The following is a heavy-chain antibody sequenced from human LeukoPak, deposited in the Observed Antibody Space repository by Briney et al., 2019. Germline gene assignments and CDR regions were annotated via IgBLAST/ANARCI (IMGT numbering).Heavy chain of an antibody. CDR1: GFTLSPYW. CDR3: ARGRPDYYGLGTYYPYFYGLDV. D-gene: IGHD3-10*01. V-gene: IGHV3-7*01. CDR2: IKGDGSEN. J-gene: IGHJ6*02. Sequence: GGSLRLSCIASGFTLSPYWMTWVRQAPGRGLEWVANIKGDGSENYSVESVKGRFTISRDNAKNSLFLQLNSLRADDTAVYYCARGRPDYYGLGTYYPYFYGLDVWGQGTSVTVSS.